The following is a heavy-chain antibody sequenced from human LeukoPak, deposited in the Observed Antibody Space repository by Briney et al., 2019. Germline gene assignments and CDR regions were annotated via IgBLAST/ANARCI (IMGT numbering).Heavy chain of an antibody. D-gene: IGHD3-16*01. CDR1: GHNFATHY. CDR3: ARRPGEVLADTDSFET. V-gene: IGHV5-10-1*01. CDR2: IDPDDSYT. Sequence: HGESLKTFCKDSGHNFATHYINWVRQMPGKGLEWMGRIDPDDSYTNYSPAFQDHVTMSADKSSRTAYLQWGSLEASDTAMYYCARRPGEVLADTDSFETSGQGTLVIVSS. J-gene: IGHJ4*02.